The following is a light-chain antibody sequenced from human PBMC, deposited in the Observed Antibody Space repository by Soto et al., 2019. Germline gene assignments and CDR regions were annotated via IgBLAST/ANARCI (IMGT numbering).Light chain of an antibody. J-gene: IGKJ1*01. CDR2: DSS. V-gene: IGKV3D-20*02. Sequence: IVLTQSPGTLSLSPGERATLSCRASQTVSSNYLAWYQQKPGQAPSLLIYDSSNRAAGIPARFSGSGSGTDFTLTVSSLEPEDFVVYYCQQRSDWPWTFGQGTKV. CDR3: QQRSDWPWT. CDR1: QTVSSNY.